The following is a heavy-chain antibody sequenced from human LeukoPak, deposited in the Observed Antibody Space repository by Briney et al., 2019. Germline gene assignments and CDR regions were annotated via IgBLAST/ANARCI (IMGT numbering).Heavy chain of an antibody. CDR2: IYYSGST. V-gene: IGHV4-31*03. CDR1: GGSISSGGYY. D-gene: IGHD3-3*01. CDR3: ARENSRSGYDFWSGPGAFDI. J-gene: IGHJ3*02. Sequence: PSETLSLTCTVSGGSISSGGYYWSWIRQHPGKGLEWIGYIYYSGSTYYNPSLKSRVTISVDTSKNQFSLKLSSVTAADTAVYYCARENSRSGYDFWSGPGAFDIWGQGTMVTVSS.